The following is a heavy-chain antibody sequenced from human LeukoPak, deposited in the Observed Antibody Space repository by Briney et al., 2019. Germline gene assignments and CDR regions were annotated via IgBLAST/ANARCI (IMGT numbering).Heavy chain of an antibody. CDR2: ISSSSSYI. CDR3: ARDGLYYDSSGYWCDY. Sequence: PGGSLRLSCAASGFTFSSYSMSWVRQAPGKGLEWVSSISSSSSYIYYADSVKGRFTISRDNAKNSLYLQMNSLRAEDTAVYYCARDGLYYDSSGYWCDYWGQGTLVTVSS. CDR1: GFTFSSYS. J-gene: IGHJ4*02. D-gene: IGHD3-22*01. V-gene: IGHV3-21*01.